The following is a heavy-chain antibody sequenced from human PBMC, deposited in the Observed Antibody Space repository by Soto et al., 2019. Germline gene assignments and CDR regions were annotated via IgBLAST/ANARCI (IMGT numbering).Heavy chain of an antibody. J-gene: IGHJ4*02. D-gene: IGHD3-10*01. CDR2: ISGSGGST. CDR3: AKTPVATMVRRVSFDY. CDR1: GFTFSSYA. V-gene: IGHV3-23*01. Sequence: PGGSLRLSCAAFGFTFSSYAMSWVRQAPGKGLEWVSAISGSGGSTYYADSVKGRFTISRDNSKNTLYLQMNSLRAEDTAVYYCAKTPVATMVRRVSFDYWAQGTLVTVSS.